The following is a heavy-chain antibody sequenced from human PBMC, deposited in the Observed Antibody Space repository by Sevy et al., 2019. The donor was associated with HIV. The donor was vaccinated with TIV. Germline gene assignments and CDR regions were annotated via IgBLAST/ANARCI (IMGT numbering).Heavy chain of an antibody. CDR2: MKPNSGNT. D-gene: IGHD1-26*01. CDR1: GYSFPSHD. CDR3: ARTGGTFDV. Sequence: ASVKVSCKASGYSFPSHDINWVRQASGQGLEWMGWMKPNSGNTGYAQKFKGRVTLTRNTSISTAYMGVSSLTAEDTAVYYCARTGGTFDVWGQGTMVTVSS. V-gene: IGHV1-8*01. J-gene: IGHJ3*01.